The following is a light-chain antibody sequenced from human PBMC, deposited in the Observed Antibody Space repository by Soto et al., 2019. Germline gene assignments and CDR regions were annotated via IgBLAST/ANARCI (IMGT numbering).Light chain of an antibody. V-gene: IGKV1-5*01. J-gene: IGKJ2*01. CDR2: DAS. CDR1: QSISSW. CDR3: QQYNSYYT. Sequence: DIQITQSPSTLSASVGDRVTIACRASQSISSWLAWYQQKPGKAPKLLIYDASSLESGVPSRFSGSGSGTEFTLTISSLQPDDFETYYCQQYNSYYTFGQGTKVDIK.